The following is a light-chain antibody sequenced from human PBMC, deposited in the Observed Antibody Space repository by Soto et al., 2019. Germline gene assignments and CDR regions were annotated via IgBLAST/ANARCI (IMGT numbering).Light chain of an antibody. J-gene: IGKJ2*01. CDR2: KAS. CDR1: QSISSW. Sequence: DIQMTQSPSTLSASVGDRVTITCRASQSISSWLAWYQQKPGKAPKLLIYKASSLESGVPSRFSGSGSGTEFTLTISGLQPDDFATYYCQQYKSYYTFGQGTKLEIK. CDR3: QQYKSYYT. V-gene: IGKV1-5*03.